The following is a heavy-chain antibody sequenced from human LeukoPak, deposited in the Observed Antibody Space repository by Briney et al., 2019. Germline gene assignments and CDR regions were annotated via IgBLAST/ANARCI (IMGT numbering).Heavy chain of an antibody. CDR3: ARLADIVVVPAAGFDY. V-gene: IGHV5-51*01. CDR2: IYPGDSDT. CDR1: YW. J-gene: IGHJ4*02. Sequence: YWIGWVRQVPGKGLEGMGIIYPGDSDTRYSPSFQGQVTISADKSISTAYLQWSSLKASDTAMYYCARLADIVVVPAAGFDYWGQGTLVTVSS. D-gene: IGHD2-2*01.